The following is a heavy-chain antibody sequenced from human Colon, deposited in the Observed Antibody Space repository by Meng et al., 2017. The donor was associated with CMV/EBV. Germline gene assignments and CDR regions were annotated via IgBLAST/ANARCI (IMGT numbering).Heavy chain of an antibody. Sequence: SETLSLTCSVSGGSISSSSYYWGWIRQPPGKGLEWIGSIFYSGSTFYSPSLKSRVTTSVDTSKNQFSLKLNSVTAADTAVYYCARDAGVRGWFDPWGQGTLVTVSS. V-gene: IGHV4-39*07. CDR3: ARDAGVRGWFDP. CDR1: GGSISSSSYY. J-gene: IGHJ5*02. D-gene: IGHD3-3*01. CDR2: IFYSGST.